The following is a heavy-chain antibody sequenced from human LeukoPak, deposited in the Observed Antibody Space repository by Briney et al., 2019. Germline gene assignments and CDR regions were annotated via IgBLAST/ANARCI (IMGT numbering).Heavy chain of an antibody. D-gene: IGHD6-19*01. Sequence: PSETLSLTCTVSGGSISSGGYYWSWLRQHPGKGLEWIGYIYYSGSTYYNPSLKSRVTISVDTSKNQFSLKLTSVTAADTAVYYCARYPRTVAGWFDPWGQGTLVTVSS. J-gene: IGHJ5*02. CDR2: IYYSGST. CDR3: ARYPRTVAGWFDP. CDR1: GGSISSGGYY. V-gene: IGHV4-31*03.